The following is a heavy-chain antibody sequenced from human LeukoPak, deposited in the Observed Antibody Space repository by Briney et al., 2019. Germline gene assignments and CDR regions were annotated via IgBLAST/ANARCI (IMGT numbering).Heavy chain of an antibody. D-gene: IGHD6-13*01. J-gene: IGHJ2*01. CDR2: IYYSGST. Sequence: SETLSLTCSVSGDSISSSSSYWGWIRQPPGKGLEWIGSIYYSGSTYYNTSLKSRVTISVDTSKNQFSLKLSSVTAADTAVYYCARVSSSWYQDWYFDLWGRGTLVTVSS. CDR3: ARVSSSWYQDWYFDL. V-gene: IGHV4-39*07. CDR1: GDSISSSSSY.